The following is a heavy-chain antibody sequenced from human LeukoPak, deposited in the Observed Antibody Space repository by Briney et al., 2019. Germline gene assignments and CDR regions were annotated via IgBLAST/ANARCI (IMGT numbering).Heavy chain of an antibody. D-gene: IGHD3-3*01. Sequence: ASVKVSCKASGYSFNSYSISWVRQAPGQGLEWMGWINTYNGNTIYAQKLQGRVTMTTYTSTSTAYMELRSLRSDDTGVYYCARGGWDFWSGYLAYWGQGTLVTVSS. CDR1: GYSFNSYS. J-gene: IGHJ4*02. CDR3: ARGGWDFWSGYLAY. CDR2: INTYNGNT. V-gene: IGHV1-18*01.